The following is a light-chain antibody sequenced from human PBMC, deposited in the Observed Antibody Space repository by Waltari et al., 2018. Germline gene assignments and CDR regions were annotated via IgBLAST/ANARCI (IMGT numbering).Light chain of an antibody. J-gene: IGLJ1*01. Sequence: SYVVTQPPSVSVAPGATATITCGGDNIGTYSVHWYQQKAGQAPVLVIFYDRDRPSGIPDRFSGSNSGNTATLTISRVEAGDEARYYCHVWHPHVDPGVFGTGTEVTVL. CDR3: HVWHPHVDPGV. V-gene: IGLV3-21*04. CDR1: NIGTYS. CDR2: YDR.